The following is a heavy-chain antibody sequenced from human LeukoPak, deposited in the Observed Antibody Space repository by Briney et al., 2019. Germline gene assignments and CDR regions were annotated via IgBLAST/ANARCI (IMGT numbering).Heavy chain of an antibody. D-gene: IGHD1-26*01. V-gene: IGHV3-23*01. CDR1: GFTFSSYA. Sequence: GGSLRLSCAASGFTFSSYAMSWVRQAPGKGLEWVSAISGSGGSTYYADSVKGRFTISRDNSKNTLYLQMNSLRAEDTAVYYCAKRSGSSYYYGMDVWGQGTTVTVSS. CDR3: AKRSGSSYYYGMDV. CDR2: ISGSGGST. J-gene: IGHJ6*02.